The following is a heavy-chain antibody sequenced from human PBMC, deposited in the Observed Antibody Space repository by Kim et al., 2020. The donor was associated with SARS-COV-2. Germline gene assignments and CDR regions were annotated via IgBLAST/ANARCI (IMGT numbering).Heavy chain of an antibody. Sequence: KSGSTGYAQKFQGRVTMSRDTSTNTAYMELNSLRVEDTAVYYCARRERLDSWGQGTLVTVSS. CDR2: KSGST. V-gene: IGHV1-8*01. J-gene: IGHJ4*02. D-gene: IGHD1-26*01. CDR3: ARRERLDS.